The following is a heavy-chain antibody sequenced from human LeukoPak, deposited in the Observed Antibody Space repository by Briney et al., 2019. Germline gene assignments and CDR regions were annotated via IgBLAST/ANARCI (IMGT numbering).Heavy chain of an antibody. D-gene: IGHD6-13*01. CDR1: GFTFSTYD. J-gene: IGHJ4*02. V-gene: IGHV3-13*04. Sequence: PGGSLRLSCAASGFTFSTYDMHWVRQATAKGLEWVSGMGKTAGDTYYSGSVKGRFPISRENAKNSVYLEMNSLRAGDTAVYYCTRGAAGFDYWGQGTLVSVSS. CDR3: TRGAAGFDY. CDR2: MGKTAGDT.